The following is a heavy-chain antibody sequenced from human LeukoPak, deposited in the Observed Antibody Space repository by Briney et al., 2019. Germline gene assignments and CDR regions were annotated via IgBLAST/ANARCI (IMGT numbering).Heavy chain of an antibody. Sequence: GGSLRLSCAASGFTFSTFWMHWVRQAPGKGLVWVSGIKSDGSITTYADSVRGRFTISRDNAENTLYLQMNSLRAEDTAVYYCARGRYYGMDVWGQGTTVTVSS. CDR1: GFTFSTFW. V-gene: IGHV3-74*03. CDR3: ARGRYYGMDV. CDR2: IKSDGSIT. J-gene: IGHJ6*02.